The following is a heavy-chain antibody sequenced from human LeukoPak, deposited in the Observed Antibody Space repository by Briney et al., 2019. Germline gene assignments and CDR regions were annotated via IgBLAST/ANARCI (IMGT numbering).Heavy chain of an antibody. Sequence: GWSLRLSCAASGFTFSSYAMSWARQAPGKGLEWVSGISGSGDNTYYADSVKGRFTISRDNSKNTLYVQVNSLGTEDTAAYYCAKGSYYDSSGSFYFDYWGQGTLVTVSS. CDR1: GFTFSSYA. CDR2: ISGSGDNT. V-gene: IGHV3-23*01. CDR3: AKGSYYDSSGSFYFDY. J-gene: IGHJ4*02. D-gene: IGHD3-22*01.